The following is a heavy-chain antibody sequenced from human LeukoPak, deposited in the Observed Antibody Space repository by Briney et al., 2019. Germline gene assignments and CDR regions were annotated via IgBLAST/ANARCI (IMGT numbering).Heavy chain of an antibody. CDR3: ARAVELYDFWSGYQPFDY. J-gene: IGHJ4*02. CDR2: INPNSGDT. Sequence: ASVKVSCKASGYTFTGYYMHWVRQAPGQGPEWMGWINPNSGDTNYAQKFQGRVTMTRDTSISTAYMELSRLRSDDTAVYYVARAVELYDFWSGYQPFDYWGQGTLVTVSS. V-gene: IGHV1-2*02. CDR1: GYTFTGYY. D-gene: IGHD3-3*01.